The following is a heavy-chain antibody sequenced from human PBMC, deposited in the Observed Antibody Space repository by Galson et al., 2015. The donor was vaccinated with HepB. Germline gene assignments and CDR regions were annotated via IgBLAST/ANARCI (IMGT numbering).Heavy chain of an antibody. D-gene: IGHD4-17*01. V-gene: IGHV4-59*01. CDR1: GGSISSYY. Sequence: ETLSLTCTVSGGSISSYYWSWIRQPPGKGLEWIGYIYYSGSTNYNPSLKSRVTISVDTSKNQFSLKLSSVTAADTAVYYCARFLYMTTVTIGRGYYFDYWGQGTLVTVSS. CDR3: ARFLYMTTVTIGRGYYFDY. J-gene: IGHJ4*02. CDR2: IYYSGST.